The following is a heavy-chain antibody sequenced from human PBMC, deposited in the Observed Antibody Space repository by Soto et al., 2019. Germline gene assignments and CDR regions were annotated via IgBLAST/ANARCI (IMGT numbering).Heavy chain of an antibody. Sequence: SETLSLTCAVSGGSISSNNWWSWVRQPPGKGLEWIGEIYHSGSTNYNPSLKSRVTISVDTSKNQFSLKLSSVTAEDTAVYYCARGCLGIPGRGKQFDYWCQGILVTVS. D-gene: IGHD6-6*01. CDR1: GGSISSNNW. J-gene: IGHJ4*02. V-gene: IGHV4-4*02. CDR2: IYHSGST. CDR3: ARGCLGIPGRGKQFDY.